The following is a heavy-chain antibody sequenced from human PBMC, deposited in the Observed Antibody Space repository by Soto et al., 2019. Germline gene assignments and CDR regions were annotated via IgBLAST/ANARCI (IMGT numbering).Heavy chain of an antibody. CDR1: GFAFSRFW. Sequence: PGGSLRLSCAASGFAFSRFWMAWVRQAPGKGLEWVATIKEDGSQKYYVDSVKGRFTISRDNTNNSLYLQMSSLRDGDSAVYYCMSPNGGYAGDTWGQGTLVTVSS. J-gene: IGHJ5*02. V-gene: IGHV3-7*01. CDR3: MSPNGGYAGDT. CDR2: IKEDGSQK. D-gene: IGHD3-16*01.